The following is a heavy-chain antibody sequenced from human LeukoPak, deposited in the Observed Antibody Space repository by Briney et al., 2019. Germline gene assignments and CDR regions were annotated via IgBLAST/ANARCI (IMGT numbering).Heavy chain of an antibody. CDR3: GREVHGYYRKDMLSETNSYYYMDV. J-gene: IGHJ6*03. V-gene: IGHV1-69*05. Sequence: SVKVSCKASGGTFSSYAISWVRQAPGQGLEWMGGIIPIFGTANYAQKFQGRATITTDESTSTAYMELSSLRSEDTAVYFCGREVHGYYRKDMLSETNSYYYMDVWGKGTSVTVSS. D-gene: IGHD3-10*01. CDR2: IIPIFGTA. CDR1: GGTFSSYA.